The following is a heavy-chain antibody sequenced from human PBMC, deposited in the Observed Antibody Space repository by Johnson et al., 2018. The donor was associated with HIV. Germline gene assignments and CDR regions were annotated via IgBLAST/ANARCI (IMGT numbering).Heavy chain of an antibody. CDR1: GFTFDDYG. Sequence: EVQLVESGGGVVQPGGSLRLSCAASGFTFDDYGMSWVRQGPGKWLEWVSGINWNGGGTGYADSVKGRFTISRDNAKNSLYLQINSLRAEDTAVYYCAKGRGEATTYDDAFDIWGQGTMVTVSS. J-gene: IGHJ3*02. V-gene: IGHV3-20*04. CDR2: INWNGGGT. CDR3: AKGRGEATTYDDAFDI. D-gene: IGHD1-26*01.